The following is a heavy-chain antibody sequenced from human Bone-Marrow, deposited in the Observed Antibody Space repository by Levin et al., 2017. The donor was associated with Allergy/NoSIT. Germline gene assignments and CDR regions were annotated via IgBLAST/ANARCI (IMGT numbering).Heavy chain of an antibody. CDR2: ISYSGST. V-gene: IGHV4-61*01. CDR3: ASLSGRYSSSWYAPIDF. Sequence: SETLSLTCTVSSGSISSISSYPWSWIRQPPGKGLEWIGYISYSGSTDYSPSLRSRLTISVDTSKNQFSLRLNSVIAADTAVYFCASLSGRYSSSWYAPIDFWGQGILVTVSS. CDR1: SGSISSISSYP. D-gene: IGHD6-13*01. J-gene: IGHJ4*02.